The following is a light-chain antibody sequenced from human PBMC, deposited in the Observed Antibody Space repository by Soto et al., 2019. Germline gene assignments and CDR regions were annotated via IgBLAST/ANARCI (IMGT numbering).Light chain of an antibody. CDR3: QSYDDSLSAFYV. V-gene: IGLV1-40*01. CDR2: GNN. J-gene: IGLJ1*01. CDR1: SSNIGSRYD. Sequence: QSVLTQPPSVSGAPGQRITISCSGGSSNIGSRYDVHWYQQLPGTAPKLLIYGNNKRPSGVPDRFSGSKSGTSASLAITGLQAEDEADYYCQSYDDSLSAFYVFGTGTKLTVL.